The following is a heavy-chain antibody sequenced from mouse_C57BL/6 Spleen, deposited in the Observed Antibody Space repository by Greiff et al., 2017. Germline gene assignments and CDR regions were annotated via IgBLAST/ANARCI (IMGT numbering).Heavy chain of an antibody. CDR3: VRHGSSGTFYAMDY. V-gene: IGHV10-1*01. D-gene: IGHD4-1*01. CDR2: IRSKSNNYAT. CDR1: GFSFNTYA. Sequence: GGGLVQPKGSLKLSCAASGFSFNTYAMNWVRQAPGKGLEWVARIRSKSNNYATYYADSVKDRFTISRDDSESMLYLQMNNLKTEDTAMYYCVRHGSSGTFYAMDYWGQGTSVTVSS. J-gene: IGHJ4*01.